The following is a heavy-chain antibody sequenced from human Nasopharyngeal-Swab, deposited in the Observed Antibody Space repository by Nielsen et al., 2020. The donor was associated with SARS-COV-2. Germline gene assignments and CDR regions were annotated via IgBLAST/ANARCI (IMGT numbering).Heavy chain of an antibody. J-gene: IGHJ6*03. CDR3: ARGRGYFDWLLSPFYMDV. V-gene: IGHV4-59*12. Sequence: WIRQPPGKGLEWIGSTYHSGSTNNNPSLKSRVTISVDTSKNQFSLKLSSVTAADTAVYYCARGRGYFDWLLSPFYMDVWGKGTTVTVSS. D-gene: IGHD3-9*01. CDR2: TYHSGST.